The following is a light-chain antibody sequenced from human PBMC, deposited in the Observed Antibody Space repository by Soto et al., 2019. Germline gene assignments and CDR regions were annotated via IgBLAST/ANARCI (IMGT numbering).Light chain of an antibody. Sequence: EVVLTQSPCTLSLSRGERATLSCRASQGVSSYLAWYQQTPGQAPRLLIYDASNRATGIPARFSGSGSGTDFTLTISSLEPEDFAVYYCQQRSNWPPGYTFGQGTRLKIK. J-gene: IGKJ5*01. CDR1: QGVSSY. CDR3: QQRSNWPPGYT. V-gene: IGKV3-11*01. CDR2: DAS.